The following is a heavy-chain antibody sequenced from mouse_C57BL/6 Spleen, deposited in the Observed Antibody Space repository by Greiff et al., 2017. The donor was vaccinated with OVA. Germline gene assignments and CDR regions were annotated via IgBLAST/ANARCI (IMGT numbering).Heavy chain of an antibody. D-gene: IGHD3-1*01. CDR1: GFTFSDYG. Sequence: EVQLVESGGGLVKPGGSLKLSCAASGFTFSDYGMHWVRQAPEKGLEWVAYISSGSSTIYYADTVKGRFTISRDNAKNTLFLQMTSLRSEDTAMYYCARTGLYDWYFDVWGTGTTVTVSS. V-gene: IGHV5-17*01. CDR2: ISSGSSTI. J-gene: IGHJ1*03. CDR3: ARTGLYDWYFDV.